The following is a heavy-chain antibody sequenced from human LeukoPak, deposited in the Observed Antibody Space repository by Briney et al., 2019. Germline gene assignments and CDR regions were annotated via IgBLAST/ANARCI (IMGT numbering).Heavy chain of an antibody. V-gene: IGHV3-23*01. CDR3: AKERLGTTVTTRFDY. Sequence: GGSLRLSCAASGFTFSSYAMSWVRQAPGKGLEWVSAISGSGGSTYYADSVKGRFTISRDNSKNTLFLQMKSLRAEDTAVYYCAKERLGTTVTTRFDYWGQGTLVTVSS. CDR2: ISGSGGST. D-gene: IGHD4-17*01. J-gene: IGHJ4*02. CDR1: GFTFSSYA.